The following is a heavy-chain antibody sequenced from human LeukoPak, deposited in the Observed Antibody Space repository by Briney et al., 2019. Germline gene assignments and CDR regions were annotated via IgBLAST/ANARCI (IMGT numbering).Heavy chain of an antibody. V-gene: IGHV1-18*01. CDR2: INAYNGNT. Sequence: ASVKVSCKASGYTFSSYGISWVRQAPGQGLEWMGWINAYNGNTNYAQKLQGRVTMTTDTSTSTAYMELRSLRSDDTAVYYCARDVSVYCSSTSCYSGYYYYGMDVWGQGTTVTVSS. J-gene: IGHJ6*02. CDR1: GYTFSSYG. D-gene: IGHD2-2*01. CDR3: ARDVSVYCSSTSCYSGYYYYGMDV.